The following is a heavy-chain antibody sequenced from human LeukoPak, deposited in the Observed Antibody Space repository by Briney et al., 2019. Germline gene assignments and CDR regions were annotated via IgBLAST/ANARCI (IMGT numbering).Heavy chain of an antibody. J-gene: IGHJ4*02. CDR1: GYTFTGYY. V-gene: IGHV1-2*02. Sequence: GASVKVSCKASGYTFTGYYILWVRQAPGQGLEWMGWINPKSGGTNYAQKFQGRLTMTRDTSISTAYMELTSDNTAIYYCARGRISGWYLDYWGQGTLVTVSS. D-gene: IGHD6-19*01. CDR2: INPKSGGT. CDR3: ARGRISGWYLDY.